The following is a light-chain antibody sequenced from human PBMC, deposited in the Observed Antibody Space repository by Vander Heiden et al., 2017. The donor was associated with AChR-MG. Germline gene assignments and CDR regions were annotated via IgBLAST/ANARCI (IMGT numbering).Light chain of an antibody. CDR3: QQSVSTPVT. V-gene: IGKV1-39*01. Sequence: DIQMTQSPSYLSASVGDRVTITCRASQSISNYLNWYQQKPGKAPKLLIYAASNLQSGVPSRFSGGGSGTDFTLTISDLQPEDFATYYCQQSVSTPVTFGHGTKLDIK. J-gene: IGKJ3*01. CDR2: AAS. CDR1: QSISNY.